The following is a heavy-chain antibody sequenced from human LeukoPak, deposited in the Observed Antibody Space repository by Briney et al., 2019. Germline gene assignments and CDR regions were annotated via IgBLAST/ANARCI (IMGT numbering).Heavy chain of an antibody. CDR2: IYYSGST. CDR3: ARVTMIRGVYSDY. Sequence: SQTLSLTCTVSGGSISSGGNYWSWIRQHPGKGLEWIGHIYYSGSTYYNPPLKSRATISVDTSKNQFSLNLSFVTAADTAVYYCARVTMIRGVYSDYWGQGRLVTVSS. CDR1: GGSISSGGNY. V-gene: IGHV4-31*03. D-gene: IGHD3-10*01. J-gene: IGHJ4*02.